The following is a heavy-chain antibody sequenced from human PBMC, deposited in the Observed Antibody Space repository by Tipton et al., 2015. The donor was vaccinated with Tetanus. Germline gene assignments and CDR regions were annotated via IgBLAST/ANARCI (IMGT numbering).Heavy chain of an antibody. J-gene: IGHJ4*02. CDR2: LNQDGSVK. D-gene: IGHD5-12*01. Sequence: SLRLSCAVSGFTFSTYWMAWVRQAPGKGLEWVANLNQDGSVKYYVDAVESRFTISRDNAENSLYLQMNNLRAEDTAVYYCARGGGWMGLDYWGQGTLVTVSS. CDR1: GFTFSTYW. V-gene: IGHV3-7*01. CDR3: ARGGGWMGLDY.